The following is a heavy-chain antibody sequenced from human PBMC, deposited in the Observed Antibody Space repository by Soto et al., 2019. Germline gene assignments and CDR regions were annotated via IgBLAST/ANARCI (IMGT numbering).Heavy chain of an antibody. V-gene: IGHV3-21*01. CDR1: GFTFSSYS. Sequence: EVQLVESGGGLVKPGGSLSLSCAASGFTFSSYSMNWVRQAPGKGLEWVSSISSSSTYIYYADSMEGRFTISRDNAKNSLYLQMNSLRAEDTAVYYCARDTGYDYVWGSYRILGYWGQGTLVTVSS. J-gene: IGHJ4*02. CDR2: ISSSSTYI. D-gene: IGHD3-16*02. CDR3: ARDTGYDYVWGSYRILGY.